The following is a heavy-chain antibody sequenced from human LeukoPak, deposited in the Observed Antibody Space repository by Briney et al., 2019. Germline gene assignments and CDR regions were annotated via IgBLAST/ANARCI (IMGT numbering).Heavy chain of an antibody. D-gene: IGHD3-3*01. CDR3: ARAVRSDFWSGYYLYYFDY. Sequence: SETLSLTCTVSGGSISSGSYYWSWIRQPAGKGLEWIGRIYTSGSTNYNPSLKSRVTISVDTSKNQFSPKLSSVTAADTAVYYCARAVRSDFWSGYYLYYFDYWGQGTLVTVSS. CDR2: IYTSGST. J-gene: IGHJ4*02. CDR1: GGSISSGSYY. V-gene: IGHV4-61*02.